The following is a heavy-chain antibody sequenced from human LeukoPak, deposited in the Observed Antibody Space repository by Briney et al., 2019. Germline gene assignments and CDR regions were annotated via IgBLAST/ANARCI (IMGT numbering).Heavy chain of an antibody. CDR2: FNPNSGGT. D-gene: IGHD3-22*01. V-gene: IGHV1-2*02. CDR3: ARQGGTMKAVVKVTLDI. CDR1: GYTFTDYF. Sequence: ASVKVSCKASGYTFTDYFMHWVRQAPGQGLEWMGWFNPNSGGTNYAQKFQGRVTMTRDTSISTAYMDLSSLISDDTAVYYCARQGGTMKAVVKVTLDIWGQGTMVTVSS. J-gene: IGHJ3*02.